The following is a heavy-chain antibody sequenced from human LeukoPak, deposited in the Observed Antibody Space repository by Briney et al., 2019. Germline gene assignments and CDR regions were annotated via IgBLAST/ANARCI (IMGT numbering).Heavy chain of an antibody. J-gene: IGHJ4*02. CDR1: GFTFSSYS. CDR2: ISSSSSYI. D-gene: IGHD1-14*01. V-gene: IGHV3-21*01. Sequence: GGSLRLSCAASGFTFSSYSMNWVRQAPGKGLEWVSSISSSSSYICYADSVKGRFTISRDNAKNSLYLQMNSLRAEDTAVYYCARDLYNDPYYFDYWGQGTLVTVSS. CDR3: ARDLYNDPYYFDY.